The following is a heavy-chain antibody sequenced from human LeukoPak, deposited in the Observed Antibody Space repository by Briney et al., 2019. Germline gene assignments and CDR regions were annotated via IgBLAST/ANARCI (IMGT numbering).Heavy chain of an antibody. J-gene: IGHJ4*02. CDR1: GFTFSDHY. CDR2: IWYDGSNK. V-gene: IGHV3-33*08. Sequence: GGSLRLSCAASGFTFSDHYMHWVRQAPGKGLEWVAVIWYDGSNKYYADSVKGRFTISRDNSKNTLYLQMNSLRAEDTAVYYCARGDTQFDYWGQGTLVTVSS. CDR3: ARGDTQFDY.